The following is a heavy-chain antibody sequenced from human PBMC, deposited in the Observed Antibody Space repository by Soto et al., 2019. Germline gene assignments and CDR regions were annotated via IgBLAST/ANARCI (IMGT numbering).Heavy chain of an antibody. V-gene: IGHV5-51*01. CDR3: ARRGGYCSNGVCYINYYYGMDV. Sequence: XESLTISCKGSGYSFTNYWIGLVRQMRGKGLEWMGIIFPGDSDTRYSPSFQGQVTISADRSSSTAYLQWSSLKASDTAMYYCARRGGYCSNGVCYINYYYGMDVWGQGTTVTVSS. J-gene: IGHJ6*02. CDR2: IFPGDSDT. CDR1: GYSFTNYW. D-gene: IGHD2-8*01.